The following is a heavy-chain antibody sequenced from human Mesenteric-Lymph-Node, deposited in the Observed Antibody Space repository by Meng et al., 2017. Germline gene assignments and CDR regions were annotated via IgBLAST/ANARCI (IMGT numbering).Heavy chain of an antibody. J-gene: IGHJ4*02. V-gene: IGHV4-34*12. CDR1: GGSLSGAY. CDR3: ARRPTGIDY. D-gene: IGHD2-8*02. CDR2: IIHGGSP. Sequence: VPLQESGPGLVKPSGTLSLTCAVNGGSLSGAYWNWIRQPPGKGLEWIGEIIHGGSPSYNPSLKSRVTISIDTSKNQLSLMLSSVTAADTAVYYCARRPTGIDYWGQGTLVTVSS.